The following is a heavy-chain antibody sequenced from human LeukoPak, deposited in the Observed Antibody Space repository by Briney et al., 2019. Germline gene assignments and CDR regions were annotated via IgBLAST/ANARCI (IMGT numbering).Heavy chain of an antibody. CDR2: INSDGSSI. Sequence: PGGSLRLSCAASGFTSSSYWMHWVRQAPGKGLVWVSRINSDGSSINYADSVKGRFTISRDNSKNSLYLQMNSLRAEDTAVYYCVRAMDVWGQGTTVTVSS. CDR3: VRAMDV. J-gene: IGHJ6*02. V-gene: IGHV3-74*01. CDR1: GFTSSSYW.